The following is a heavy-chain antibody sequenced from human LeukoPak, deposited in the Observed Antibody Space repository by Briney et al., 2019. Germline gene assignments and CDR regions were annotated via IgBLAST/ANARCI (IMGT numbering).Heavy chain of an antibody. J-gene: IGHJ4*02. CDR2: ISYDGSNK. D-gene: IGHD3-22*01. CDR3: ARGRNARGYHYDSSGYYSAPLRY. CDR1: GFTFSSYA. Sequence: GGSLRLSCAASGFTFSSYAMHWVRQAPGKGLEWVAVISYDGSNKYYADSVKGRFTISRDNSKNTLYLQMNSLRAEDTAVYYCARGRNARGYHYDSSGYYSAPLRYWGQGTLVTVSS. V-gene: IGHV3-30-3*01.